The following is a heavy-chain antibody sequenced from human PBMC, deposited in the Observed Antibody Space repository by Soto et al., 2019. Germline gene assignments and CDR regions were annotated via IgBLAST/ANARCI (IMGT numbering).Heavy chain of an antibody. Sequence: PGGSLRLSCAASGFTFSSYWMHWVRQAPGKGLVWVSRINSDGSSTDYADSVKGRFTISRDNAKNTVYLQMNSLRAEETAVYYCTREWVRGGGNDHWALGTLVTVSS. CDR1: GFTFSSYW. CDR2: INSDGSST. V-gene: IGHV3-74*01. D-gene: IGHD3-16*01. J-gene: IGHJ4*02. CDR3: TREWVRGGGNDH.